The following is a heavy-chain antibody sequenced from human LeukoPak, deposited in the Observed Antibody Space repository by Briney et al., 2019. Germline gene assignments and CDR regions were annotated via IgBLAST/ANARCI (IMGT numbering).Heavy chain of an antibody. Sequence: SETLSLTCTVSGGSISSSSYYWGWIRQPPGKGLEWIGSIYYSGSTYYNPSLKSRVTISVDTSKNQFSLRLNSVTAADTALYYCAGHRYRWPTYWFFDLWGRGTLVTVSS. CDR2: IYYSGST. V-gene: IGHV4-39*07. CDR3: AGHRYRWPTYWFFDL. D-gene: IGHD1-14*01. CDR1: GGSISSSSYY. J-gene: IGHJ2*01.